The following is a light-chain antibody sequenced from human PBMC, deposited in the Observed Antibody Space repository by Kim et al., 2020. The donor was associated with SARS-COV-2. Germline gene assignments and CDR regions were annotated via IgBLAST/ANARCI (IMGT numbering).Light chain of an antibody. CDR2: EVS. Sequence: GQSNTISCPGTSSDVWSYNLVSWDQQHPGKAPKLMIYEVSKRPSGVSNRFSGSKSGNTASLTISGLQAEDEADYYCCSYAGSSTWVFGGGTQLTVL. J-gene: IGLJ3*02. CDR3: CSYAGSSTWV. CDR1: SSDVWSYNL. V-gene: IGLV2-23*02.